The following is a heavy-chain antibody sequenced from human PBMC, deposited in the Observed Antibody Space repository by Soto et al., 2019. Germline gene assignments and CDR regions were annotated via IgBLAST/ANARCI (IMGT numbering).Heavy chain of an antibody. CDR3: ARLGHPGH. Sequence: QVQLVQSGAEVKKPGSSVKVSCTASGGSLRNSVISWVRQAPAQRLEWMGGVIPILGTANYAQKFQGRVTMTADEATSTAYMDLSSLRPDDPAVYYCARLGHPGHWGPGTGVIVSS. V-gene: IGHV1-69*01. CDR1: GGSLRNSV. CDR2: VIPILGTA. J-gene: IGHJ4*02.